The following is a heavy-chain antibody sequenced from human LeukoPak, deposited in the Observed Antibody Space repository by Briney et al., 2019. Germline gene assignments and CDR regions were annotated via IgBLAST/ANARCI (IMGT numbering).Heavy chain of an antibody. CDR2: INSSGSTI. D-gene: IGHD6-13*01. Sequence: GGTLRHSCAASGFTFSDYYMSWIPQAPGKGLQGVSYINSSGSTIYYADSVKSRFTISRDNAKNSMYLKMNSLRAEDTAVYYCARGTFSSSWYGGAFDIWGQGTMVTVSS. CDR3: ARGTFSSSWYGGAFDI. CDR1: GFTFSDYY. J-gene: IGHJ3*02. V-gene: IGHV3-11*01.